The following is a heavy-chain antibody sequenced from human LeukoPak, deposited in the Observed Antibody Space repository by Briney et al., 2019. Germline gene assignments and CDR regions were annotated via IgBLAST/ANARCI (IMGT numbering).Heavy chain of an antibody. CDR2: ISYDGSNK. D-gene: IGHD3-9*01. J-gene: IGHJ4*02. CDR3: AKDSSDILTGYYYETVSYFDY. V-gene: IGHV3-30*18. CDR1: GFTFSSYG. Sequence: GGSLRLSCAASGFTFSSYGMHWVRQAPGKGLEWVAVISYDGSNKYYADSVKGRFTISRDNSKNTLYLQMNSLRAEDTAVYYCAKDSSDILTGYYYETVSYFDYCGQGTLVTVSS.